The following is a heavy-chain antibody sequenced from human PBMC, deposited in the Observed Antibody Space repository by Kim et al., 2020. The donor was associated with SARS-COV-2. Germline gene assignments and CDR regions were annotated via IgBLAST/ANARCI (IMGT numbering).Heavy chain of an antibody. J-gene: IGHJ5*02. CDR2: INHSGST. V-gene: IGHV4-34*01. D-gene: IGHD2-15*01. CDR3: ARVPRGPPQRGYCSGGSCTTNNWFDP. Sequence: SETLSLTCAVYGGSFSGYYWSWIRQPPGKGLEWIGEINHSGSTNYNPSLKSRVTISVDTSKNQFSLKLSSVTAADTAVYYCARVPRGPPQRGYCSGGSCTTNNWFDPWGQGTLVTVSS. CDR1: GGSFSGYY.